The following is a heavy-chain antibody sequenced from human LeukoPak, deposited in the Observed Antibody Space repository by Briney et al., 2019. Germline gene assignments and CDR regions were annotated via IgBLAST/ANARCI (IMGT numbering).Heavy chain of an antibody. D-gene: IGHD1-26*01. CDR3: ARVPGIVGARGYMDV. CDR1: GGSISSSSYY. Sequence: SETLSLTCTVSGGSISSSSYYWGWIRQPPGKGLEWIGSIYYSGSTYYNPSLKSRVTISVDTSKNQFSLKLSSVTAADTAVYYCARVPGIVGARGYMDVWGKGTTVTVSS. V-gene: IGHV4-39*07. CDR2: IYYSGST. J-gene: IGHJ6*03.